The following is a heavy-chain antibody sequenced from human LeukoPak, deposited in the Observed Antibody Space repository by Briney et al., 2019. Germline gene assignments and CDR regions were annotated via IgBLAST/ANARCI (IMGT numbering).Heavy chain of an antibody. CDR2: IYYTGIT. CDR1: GGSISSYY. CDR3: ARADPPMATINYYGMDV. V-gene: IGHV4-59*12. D-gene: IGHD5-24*01. J-gene: IGHJ6*02. Sequence: PSETLSLTCTVSGGSISSYYWTWIRQPPGKRLEWIGYIYYTGITNYNPSPKSRLTMSVDTSTNQFSLKLSSVTAADTAVYYCARADPPMATINYYGMDVWGQGTTVTVSS.